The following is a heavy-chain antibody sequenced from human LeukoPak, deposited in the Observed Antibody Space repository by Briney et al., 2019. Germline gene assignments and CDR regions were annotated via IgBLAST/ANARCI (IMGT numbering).Heavy chain of an antibody. J-gene: IGHJ4*02. CDR1: GFTFSSYS. Sequence: GGSLGLSCAASGFTFSSYSMNWARQAPGKGLEWVSYISSSSSTIYYADSVKGRFTISRDNAKNSLYLQMNSLRAEDTAVYYCAREAAAADYWGQGTLVTVSS. CDR2: ISSSSSTI. V-gene: IGHV3-48*01. D-gene: IGHD6-13*01. CDR3: AREAAAADY.